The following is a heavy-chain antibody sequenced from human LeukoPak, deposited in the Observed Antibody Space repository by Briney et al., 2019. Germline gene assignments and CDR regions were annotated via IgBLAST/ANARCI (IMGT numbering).Heavy chain of an antibody. CDR3: ARVGPARLEDY. Sequence: SETLSLTCAVYGGSFSGYYWSWIRQPPGKGLEWIGEINHSGSTNYSPSLKSRVTISVDTSKNQFSLKLSSVTAADTAAYYCARVGPARLEDYWGQGTLVTVSS. J-gene: IGHJ4*02. CDR1: GGSFSGYY. CDR2: INHSGST. D-gene: IGHD1-1*01. V-gene: IGHV4-34*01.